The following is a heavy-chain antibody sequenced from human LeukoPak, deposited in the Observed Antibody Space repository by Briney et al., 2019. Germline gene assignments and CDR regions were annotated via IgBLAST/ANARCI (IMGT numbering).Heavy chain of an antibody. J-gene: IGHJ4*02. CDR3: ASRKLGNDY. D-gene: IGHD7-27*01. CDR2: IYHTGST. Sequence: SETLSLTCTVSGGSTSTYYWSWIRQSPGKGLEWIGYIYHTGSTSYSPSLKSRVTISVDTSQNQFSLKLSSVTAADTAVYYCASRKLGNDYWGQGTLVTVSS. CDR1: GGSTSTYY. V-gene: IGHV4-59*01.